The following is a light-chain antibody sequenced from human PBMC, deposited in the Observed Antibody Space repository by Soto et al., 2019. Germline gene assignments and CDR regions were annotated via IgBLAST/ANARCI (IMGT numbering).Light chain of an antibody. CDR3: QHYNSYSGA. J-gene: IGKJ1*01. CDR2: KAS. V-gene: IGKV1-5*03. CDR1: QTISSW. Sequence: DIQMTQSPSTLCGSVGDRVTITCRASQTISSWLAWYQQKPGKAPKLLIYKASTLKSGVLSRFSGSGSGTEFTLTVSSLQPNDFATYSFQHYNSYSGAFGQVTKVDIK.